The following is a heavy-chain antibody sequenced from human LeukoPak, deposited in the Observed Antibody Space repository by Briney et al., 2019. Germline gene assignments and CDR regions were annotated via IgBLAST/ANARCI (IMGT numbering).Heavy chain of an antibody. J-gene: IGHJ4*02. CDR1: GFTFNNYA. CDR2: VSGSGDNT. Sequence: GGSLRLSCPASGFTFNNYAMTWVRQAPGKGLEWVSVVSGSGDNTNYADSVKGRFTISRDNSKNTLFLQMNSLRTEDTAVYFCARWGNDYSQFDSWGQGTLVTVS. CDR3: ARWGNDYSQFDS. V-gene: IGHV3-23*01. D-gene: IGHD4-11*01.